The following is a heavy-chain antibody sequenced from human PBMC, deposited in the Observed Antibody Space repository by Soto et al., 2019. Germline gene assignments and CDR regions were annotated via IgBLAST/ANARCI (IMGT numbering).Heavy chain of an antibody. Sequence: QVQLVQSGAEVKKPGSSVKVSCKASGGTFSTHAISWLRQAPGQGLEWMGGIIPIFGTTNYAQKIQGSVTMRADESTRTAYMELSSLRSEDSAVYYCATAKRGYSFGWDAFDYWGQGTLVPGSS. V-gene: IGHV1-69*01. CDR3: ATAKRGYSFGWDAFDY. CDR2: IIPIFGTT. J-gene: IGHJ4*02. D-gene: IGHD5-18*01. CDR1: GGTFSTHA.